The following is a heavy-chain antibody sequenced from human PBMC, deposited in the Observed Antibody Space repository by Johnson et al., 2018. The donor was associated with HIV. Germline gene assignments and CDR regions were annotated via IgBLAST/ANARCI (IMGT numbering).Heavy chain of an antibody. D-gene: IGHD3-10*01. J-gene: IGHJ3*02. CDR1: GFTFSSYC. CDR3: ARAFPMVRYDAFDI. V-gene: IGHV3-30-3*01. Sequence: QMQLVESGGGVVQPRRSLRLSCAASGFTFSSYCLHWVRQAPGKGLEWVAVISYDGSNKYYADSVNGRFTISRDNSKNTLYLQMNSLRAEDTAVYYCARAFPMVRYDAFDIWGQGTMVTVSS. CDR2: ISYDGSNK.